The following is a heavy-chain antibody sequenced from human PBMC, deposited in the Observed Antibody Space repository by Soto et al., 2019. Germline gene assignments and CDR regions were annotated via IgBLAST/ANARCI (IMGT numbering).Heavy chain of an antibody. Sequence: PGGSVRLSCAASGFPFSRYDMHWVRQAPGKGLEWVAVLWFDGSNEYYADSVQGRFTISRDNSKNTLYLQMDSLRAEDTAVYYCAKVLYASESFDSEEAPYGMDVWGQGTTVTVSS. V-gene: IGHV3-33*06. D-gene: IGHD3-10*01. CDR2: LWFDGSNE. CDR1: GFPFSRYD. J-gene: IGHJ6*02. CDR3: AKVLYASESFDSEEAPYGMDV.